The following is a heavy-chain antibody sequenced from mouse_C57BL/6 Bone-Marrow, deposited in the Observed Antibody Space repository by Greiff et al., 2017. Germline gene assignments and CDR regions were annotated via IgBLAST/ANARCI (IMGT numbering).Heavy chain of an antibody. CDR3: ARNGNGDWYFDV. V-gene: IGHV1-19*01. D-gene: IGHD1-1*01. CDR2: INPYNGGT. CDR1: GYTFTDYY. J-gene: IGHJ1*03. Sequence: VEPGASVKMSCKASGYTFTDYYMNWVKQSHGKSLEWIGVINPYNGGTSYNQKFKGKATLTVDKSSSTAYMELNSLTSEDSAVYYCARNGNGDWYFDVWGTGTTVTVSS.